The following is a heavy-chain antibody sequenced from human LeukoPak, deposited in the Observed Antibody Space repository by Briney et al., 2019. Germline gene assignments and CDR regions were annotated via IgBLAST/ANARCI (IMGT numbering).Heavy chain of an antibody. CDR3: AKRFELWFRESWDYFDY. Sequence: PGGSLRLSCAASGFTFSSYAMSWVRQAPGKGLEWVSAISGSGGSTYYADSVKGRFTISRDNSKNTLYLQMNSLRAEDTAVYYCAKRFELWFRESWDYFDYWGQGTLVTVSS. J-gene: IGHJ4*02. CDR1: GFTFSSYA. V-gene: IGHV3-23*01. CDR2: ISGSGGST. D-gene: IGHD3-10*01.